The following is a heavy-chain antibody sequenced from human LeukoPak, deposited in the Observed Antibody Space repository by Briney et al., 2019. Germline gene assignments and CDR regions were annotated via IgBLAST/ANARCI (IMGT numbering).Heavy chain of an antibody. Sequence: PGGSLRLSCAASGFTFSSYAMSWVRLAPGKGLEWVSSISGSDGTTYYADSVKGRFTISRDNSKYTLSLQMNSLRADDTAVYYCARVGYSGWNFDDWGQGTLVTVSS. V-gene: IGHV3-23*01. CDR3: ARVGYSGWNFDD. J-gene: IGHJ4*02. CDR2: ISGSDGTT. D-gene: IGHD5-12*01. CDR1: GFTFSSYA.